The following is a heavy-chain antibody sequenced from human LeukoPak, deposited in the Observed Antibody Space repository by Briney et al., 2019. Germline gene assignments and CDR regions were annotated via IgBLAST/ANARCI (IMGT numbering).Heavy chain of an antibody. J-gene: IGHJ3*02. CDR3: ARPRIGYSSSWPPDI. D-gene: IGHD6-13*01. CDR1: GFTSGVTFSDYY. CDR2: ISSSGSYT. Sequence: SGGSLRLSCVASGFTSGVTFSDYYMIWIRQAPGKGLEWVSYISSSGSYTNYADSVKGRFTISRDNAKNSLYLQMNSLRAEDTAVYYCARPRIGYSSSWPPDIWGQGTMVTVSS. V-gene: IGHV3-11*06.